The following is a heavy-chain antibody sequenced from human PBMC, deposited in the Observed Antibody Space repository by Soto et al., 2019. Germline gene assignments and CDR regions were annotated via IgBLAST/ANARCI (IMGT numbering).Heavy chain of an antibody. J-gene: IGHJ4*02. Sequence: PGGSLRLSCAASGFTFSSYGMHWVRQAPGKGLEWVAVISYDGSNKYYADSVKGRFTISRDNSKNTLYLQMNSLRAEDTAVYYCAKDLRDTMIVGTFDYWGQGTLVTVSS. CDR2: ISYDGSNK. CDR1: GFTFSSYG. CDR3: AKDLRDTMIVGTFDY. V-gene: IGHV3-30*18. D-gene: IGHD3-22*01.